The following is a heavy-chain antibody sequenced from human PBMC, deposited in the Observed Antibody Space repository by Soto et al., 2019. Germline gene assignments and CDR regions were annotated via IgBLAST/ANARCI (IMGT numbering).Heavy chain of an antibody. V-gene: IGHV1-69*13. J-gene: IGHJ6*02. Sequence: GASVKVSCKASGGTLSSYAISWVRQAPGQGLEWMGGIIPIFGTANYAQKFQGRVTITADESTSTAYMELSSLRSEDTAVYYCARDEGGSYYSPVGFYYGMDVWGQGTTVTVSS. CDR3: ARDEGGSYYSPVGFYYGMDV. CDR2: IIPIFGTA. D-gene: IGHD1-26*01. CDR1: GGTLSSYA.